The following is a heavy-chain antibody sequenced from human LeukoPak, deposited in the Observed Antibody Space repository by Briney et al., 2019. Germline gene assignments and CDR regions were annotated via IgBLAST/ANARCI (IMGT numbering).Heavy chain of an antibody. Sequence: ASVKVSYKASVYTFPRYYILGVGQPPRQGLEWMGWISVYNGNTNFAQKPQGRGTMTTDTATRPAHMELRSLSSDDTAPYFCSRGPDIVATITGMYYYYYMDVWGKGTTVTISS. CDR3: SRGPDIVATITGMYYYYYMDV. D-gene: IGHD5-12*01. J-gene: IGHJ6*03. CDR2: ISVYNGNT. V-gene: IGHV1-18*04. CDR1: VYTFPRYY.